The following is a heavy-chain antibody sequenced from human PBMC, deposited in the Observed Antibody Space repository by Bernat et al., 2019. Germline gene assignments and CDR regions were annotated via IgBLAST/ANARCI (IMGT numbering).Heavy chain of an antibody. V-gene: IGHV4-39*01. CDR2: IYYRGST. CDR1: GGSISSSSYY. Sequence: QLQLQESGPGLVKPSETLSLTCTVSGGSISSSSYYWGWIRQPPGKGLEWIGRIYYRGSTYCNTSLKSRVAISVDASTNRFSLKLGSVTAADTAVYYCARHKGSSRYVFIGGFPDYWGRGTLVTVSS. D-gene: IGHD6-13*01. CDR3: ARHKGSSRYVFIGGFPDY. J-gene: IGHJ4*01.